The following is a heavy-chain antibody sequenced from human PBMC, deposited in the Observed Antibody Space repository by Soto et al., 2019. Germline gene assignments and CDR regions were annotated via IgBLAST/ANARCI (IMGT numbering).Heavy chain of an antibody. CDR3: AKEYYDILTGYCPFDY. Sequence: GGSLRLSCSASGFTFCSYSLSWVRPGPGEGLEWVSAISGSGGSTYYADSVKGRFTISRDNSKNTLYLQMNSLRAEDTAVYYCAKEYYDILTGYCPFDYWGQGTLVTVSS. CDR2: ISGSGGST. CDR1: GFTFCSYS. V-gene: IGHV3-23*01. J-gene: IGHJ4*02. D-gene: IGHD3-9*01.